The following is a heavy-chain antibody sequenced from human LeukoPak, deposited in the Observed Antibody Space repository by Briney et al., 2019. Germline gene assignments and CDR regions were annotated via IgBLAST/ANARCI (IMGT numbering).Heavy chain of an antibody. V-gene: IGHV4-34*01. D-gene: IGHD1-14*01. CDR2: IQHGGST. J-gene: IGHJ5*02. Sequence: SETLSLTCAVYGGSLSADFWSWIRQPPGKGLEWIGDIQHGGSTKYNPSLESRVTISVDTSKNQFSLRLTSVTAADTAVYYCAREPDRIRFDTWGQGALVTVSS. CDR1: GGSLSADF. CDR3: AREPDRIRFDT.